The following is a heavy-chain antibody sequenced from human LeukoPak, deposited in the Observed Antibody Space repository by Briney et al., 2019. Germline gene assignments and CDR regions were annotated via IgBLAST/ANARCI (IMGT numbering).Heavy chain of an antibody. D-gene: IGHD3-10*01. Sequence: NASETLSLTCTVSGGSISSSSYYWGWIRQPPGKGLEWIGSIYYSGSTYYNPSLKSRVTISVDTSKNQFSLKLSSVTAADTAVYYCARLGGYYGSGTIIDYWGQGTLVTVSS. J-gene: IGHJ4*02. CDR3: ARLGGYYGSGTIIDY. V-gene: IGHV4-39*01. CDR2: IYYSGST. CDR1: GGSISSSSYY.